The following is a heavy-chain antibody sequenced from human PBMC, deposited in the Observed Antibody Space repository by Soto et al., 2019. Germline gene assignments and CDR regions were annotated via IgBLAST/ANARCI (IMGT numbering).Heavy chain of an antibody. CDR1: GGSISDISYC. D-gene: IGHD2-15*01. J-gene: IGHJ5*02. V-gene: IGHV4-39*01. CDR2: MFYSGAT. CDR3: ARHKSGSDWLDP. Sequence: LSLTCTVSGGSISDISYCWGWIRQPPGKGLQWIGCMFYSGATYYNPSLKNRVTPSVDTSNNEFSLKLVSVTAPDTAVYYCARHKSGSDWLDPWGQGTLVTVSS.